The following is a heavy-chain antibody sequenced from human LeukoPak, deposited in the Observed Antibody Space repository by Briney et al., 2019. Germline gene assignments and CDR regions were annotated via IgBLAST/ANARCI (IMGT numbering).Heavy chain of an antibody. CDR3: AKDGVGYCSSTSCYADYYYGMDV. V-gene: IGHV3-30*18. D-gene: IGHD2-2*01. Sequence: GGSLRLSCAASGFTFSSYGKHWVRQAPGKGLEWVAVISYDGSNKYYADSVKGRFTISRDNSKNTLYLQMNSLRAEDTAVYYCAKDGVGYCSSTSCYADYYYGMDVWGQGTTVTVSS. CDR1: GFTFSSYG. J-gene: IGHJ6*02. CDR2: ISYDGSNK.